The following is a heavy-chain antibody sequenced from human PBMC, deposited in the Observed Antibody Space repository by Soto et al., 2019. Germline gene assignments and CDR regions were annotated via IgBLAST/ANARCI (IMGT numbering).Heavy chain of an antibody. V-gene: IGHV1-18*01. J-gene: IGHJ4*02. CDR1: GYTFTSYG. D-gene: IGHD3-10*01. CDR2: ISAYNGNT. CDR3: AIIWFGELVGGGYYFDY. Sequence: QVQLVQSGAEVKKPGASVKVSCKASGYTFTSYGISWVRQAPGQGLEWMGWISAYNGNTNYAQKLQGRVTMTTDTSTSTAYMELRSLRSDDTAVYYGAIIWFGELVGGGYYFDYWGQGTLVTVSS.